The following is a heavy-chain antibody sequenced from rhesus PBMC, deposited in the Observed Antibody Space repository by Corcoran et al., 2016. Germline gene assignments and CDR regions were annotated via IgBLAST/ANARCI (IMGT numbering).Heavy chain of an antibody. Sequence: QVQLVQSGAEVKKPGSSVKVSCKASGYTFTDYYMHWVRQAPRQGFEWMGWINPYNVNTKYAQKFQGRVTMTRDTSTSTAYMELSSLRSEDTAVYYCAREGSGSWNPYFDYWGQGVLVTVSS. CDR2: INPYNVNT. CDR3: AREGSGSWNPYFDY. J-gene: IGHJ4*01. CDR1: GYTFTDYY. D-gene: IGHD6-25*01. V-gene: IGHV1S2*01.